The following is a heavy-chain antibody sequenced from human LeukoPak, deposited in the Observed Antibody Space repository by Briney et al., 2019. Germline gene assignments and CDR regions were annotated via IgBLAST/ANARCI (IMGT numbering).Heavy chain of an antibody. D-gene: IGHD3-9*01. J-gene: IGHJ3*02. CDR1: GGSISSSSYY. Sequence: SGTLSLTCTVSGGSISSSSYYWGWIRQPPGKGLEWIGSIYYSGSTYYNPSLKSRVTISVDTSKNQFSLKLSSVTAADTAVYYCARQISTGPFDIWGQGTMVTVSS. CDR3: ARQISTGPFDI. V-gene: IGHV4-39*01. CDR2: IYYSGST.